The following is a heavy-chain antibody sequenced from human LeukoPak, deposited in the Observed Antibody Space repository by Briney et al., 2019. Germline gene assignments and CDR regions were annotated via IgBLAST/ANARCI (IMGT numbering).Heavy chain of an antibody. CDR1: GYTFTSYG. D-gene: IGHD3-3*01. V-gene: IGHV1-18*01. Sequence: ASVKVSCKASGYTFTSYGISWVRQAPGQGLEWMGWISAYNGNTNYAQKLQGRVTMTTDTSTGTAYMELRSLRSDDTAVYYCARDDEYDFWSGYDQTTIPVRFDYWGQGTLVTVSS. CDR3: ARDDEYDFWSGYDQTTIPVRFDY. CDR2: ISAYNGNT. J-gene: IGHJ4*02.